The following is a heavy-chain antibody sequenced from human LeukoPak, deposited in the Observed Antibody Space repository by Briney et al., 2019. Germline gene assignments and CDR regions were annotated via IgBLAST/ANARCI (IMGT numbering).Heavy chain of an antibody. Sequence: SQTLSLTCAVSGGSISRGGYSWSWIRQPPGKGLEWIGYIYHSGSTYYNPSPKSRVTISVDRSKNQFSLKLSSVTAADTAVYYCARGDYQTLPFDYWGQGTLVTVSS. CDR2: IYHSGST. J-gene: IGHJ4*02. V-gene: IGHV4-30-2*01. D-gene: IGHD4-17*01. CDR1: GGSISRGGYS. CDR3: ARGDYQTLPFDY.